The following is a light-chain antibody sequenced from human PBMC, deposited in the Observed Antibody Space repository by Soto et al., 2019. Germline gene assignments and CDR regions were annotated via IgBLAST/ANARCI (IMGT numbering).Light chain of an antibody. Sequence: DIVMTQSPDSLAVSLGERATINCKSSQTILYTSNNKNYLAWFQQKPGQPPKLLIYWASTRESGVPDRFIGGGSGTDFTLTITNLQAEDAAVYYCQQYFSSRTFGQGTKVEIK. CDR2: WAS. J-gene: IGKJ1*01. CDR3: QQYFSSRT. CDR1: QTILYTSNNKNY. V-gene: IGKV4-1*01.